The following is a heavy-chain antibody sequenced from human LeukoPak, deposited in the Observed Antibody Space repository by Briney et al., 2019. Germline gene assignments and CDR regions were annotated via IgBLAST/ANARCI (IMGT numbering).Heavy chain of an antibody. CDR2: IYYTENT. V-gene: IGHV4-59*02. Sequence: SETLSLTCTVSGGSVSNYYWNWIRQSPGKGLEWIGYIYYTENTSYNPSLKSRVTISVDTSKNQFSLKLSSVTTADTAVYFCAKAGSGLLIDYWGQGTLVTVSS. J-gene: IGHJ4*02. D-gene: IGHD1-26*01. CDR1: GGSVSNYY. CDR3: AKAGSGLLIDY.